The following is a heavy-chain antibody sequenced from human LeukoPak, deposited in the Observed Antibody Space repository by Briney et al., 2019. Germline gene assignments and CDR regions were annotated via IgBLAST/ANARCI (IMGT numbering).Heavy chain of an antibody. Sequence: TGESLKISCKVSGYSFTSYCIGWVRQMPGKGMEWMGIVYPGDSGPTYSPSFQGQVTISVDKSINTAYLQWSSLQASDTAMYYCGMSGDRVPLQDDVFDVWGQGTMVTVST. V-gene: IGHV5-51*01. CDR3: GMSGDRVPLQDDVFDV. CDR1: GYSFTSYC. D-gene: IGHD1-26*01. J-gene: IGHJ3*01. CDR2: VYPGDSGP.